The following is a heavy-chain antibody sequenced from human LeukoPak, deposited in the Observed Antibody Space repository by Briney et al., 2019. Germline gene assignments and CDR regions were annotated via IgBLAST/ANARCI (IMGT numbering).Heavy chain of an antibody. CDR1: GFTFSSYA. V-gene: IGHV3-23*01. Sequence: PGRSLRLSCAASGFTFSSYAMSWVRQAPGKGLEWVSAISGSGGSTYYADSVKGRFTISRDNSKNTLYLQMNSLRAEDTAVYYCAKDSTYSSGWPHYFDYWGQGTLVTVSS. CDR2: ISGSGGST. CDR3: AKDSTYSSGWPHYFDY. D-gene: IGHD6-19*01. J-gene: IGHJ4*02.